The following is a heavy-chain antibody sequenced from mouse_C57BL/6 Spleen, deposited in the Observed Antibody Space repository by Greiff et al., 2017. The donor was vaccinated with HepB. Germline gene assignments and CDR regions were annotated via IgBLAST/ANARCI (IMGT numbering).Heavy chain of an antibody. Sequence: EVQVVESGGGLVQPGGSMKLSCVASGFTFSNYWMNWVRQSPEKGLEWVAQIRLKSDNYATHYAESVKGRFTISRDDSKSSVYLQMNNLRAEDTGIYYCTGGYDEAYWGQGTLVTVSA. CDR2: IRLKSDNYAT. D-gene: IGHD2-2*01. CDR1: GFTFSNYW. CDR3: TGGYDEAY. J-gene: IGHJ3*01. V-gene: IGHV6-3*01.